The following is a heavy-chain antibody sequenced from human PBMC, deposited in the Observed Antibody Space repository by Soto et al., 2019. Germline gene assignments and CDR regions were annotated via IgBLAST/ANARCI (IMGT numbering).Heavy chain of an antibody. CDR1: TIYP. D-gene: IGHD2-15*01. Sequence: TIYPVHRRLLATEKRQEWMGWINAGNGNTKYSQKFQGRVTITRETSASTAYMELSSLRSEDTAVSYCARAPRVYCSGGSCYPPHNWFDPCGQGTLVTVSS. J-gene: IGHJ5*02. CDR3: ARAPRVYCSGGSCYPPHNWFDP. V-gene: IGHV1-3*01. CDR2: INAGNGNT.